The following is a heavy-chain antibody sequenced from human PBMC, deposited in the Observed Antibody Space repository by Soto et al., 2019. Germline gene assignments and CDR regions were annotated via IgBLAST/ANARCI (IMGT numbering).Heavy chain of an antibody. Sequence: PGGSLRLSCATSGITFSSHTMIWVRQAPGKGLEWVSTIDPSGSNTHYADSVQGRFTISRDNSRNTLHLQMNILRDEDTALYYCVSWVSAQFDYWGQGTLVTVSS. D-gene: IGHD2-8*01. V-gene: IGHV3-23*05. CDR2: IDPSGSNT. J-gene: IGHJ4*02. CDR1: GITFSSHT. CDR3: VSWVSAQFDY.